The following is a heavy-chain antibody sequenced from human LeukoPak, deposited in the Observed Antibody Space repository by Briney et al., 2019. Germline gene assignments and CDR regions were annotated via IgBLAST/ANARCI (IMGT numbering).Heavy chain of an antibody. J-gene: IGHJ4*02. CDR3: ARDGGSGYSYGYPVY. CDR1: GYTFTSYA. Sequence: ASVKVSCKASGYTFTSYAMHWVRQAPGQRLEWRGWINAGNGNTKYSQEFQGRVTITRDTSASTAYMELSSLRSEDMAVYYCARDGGSGYSYGYPVYWGQGTLVTVSS. V-gene: IGHV1-3*03. D-gene: IGHD5-18*01. CDR2: INAGNGNT.